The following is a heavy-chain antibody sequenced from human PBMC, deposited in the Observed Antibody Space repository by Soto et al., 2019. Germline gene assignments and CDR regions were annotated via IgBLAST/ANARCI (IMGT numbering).Heavy chain of an antibody. D-gene: IGHD4-17*01. J-gene: IGHJ4*02. CDR3: ARTPHGDYGDFDY. V-gene: IGHV4-31*03. CDR2: IYYSGST. Sequence: SETLSLTCTVSGGSISSGGYYWSWIRQHPGKGLEWIGYIYYSGSTYYKPSLKSRVTISVDTSKNQFSLKLSSVTAADTAVYYCARTPHGDYGDFDYWGQGTLVTVSS. CDR1: GGSISSGGYY.